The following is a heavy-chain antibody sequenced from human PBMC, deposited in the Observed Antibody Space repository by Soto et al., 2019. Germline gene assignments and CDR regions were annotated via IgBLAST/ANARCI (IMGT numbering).Heavy chain of an antibody. CDR1: GGSISSYY. CDR2: IYYSGST. V-gene: IGHV4-59*08. Sequence: SETLSLTCTVSGGSISSYYWSWIRQPPGKGLEWIGYIYYSGSTNYNPSLKSRVTISVDTSKNQFSLKLSSVTAADTAVYYCARWGWSEVYSGYLSGAFDIWGQGTMVTVSS. J-gene: IGHJ3*02. CDR3: ARWGWSEVYSGYLSGAFDI. D-gene: IGHD5-12*01.